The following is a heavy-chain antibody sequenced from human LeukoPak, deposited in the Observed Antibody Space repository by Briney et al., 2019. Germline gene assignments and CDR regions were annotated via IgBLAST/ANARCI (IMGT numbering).Heavy chain of an antibody. CDR1: GLTFSNYG. CDR3: ARDHSGTQDY. CDR2: IWDDGSNE. J-gene: IGHJ4*02. V-gene: IGHV3-33*01. D-gene: IGHD1-1*01. Sequence: QSGGSLRLSCAASGLTFSNYGMHWVRQAPGKGLEWVAVIWDDGSNEYYADSVKGRFTIFRDNRRNTLYLQMNSLRAEDTAVYSCARDHSGTQDYWGQGTLVTVSS.